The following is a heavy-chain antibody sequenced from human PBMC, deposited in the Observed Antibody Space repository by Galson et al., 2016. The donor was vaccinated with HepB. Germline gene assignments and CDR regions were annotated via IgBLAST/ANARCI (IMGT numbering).Heavy chain of an antibody. V-gene: IGHV3-33*06. CDR3: AKEATATTGAKTKRVWYFDL. J-gene: IGHJ2*01. D-gene: IGHD1-7*01. CDR2: IWSDGSNK. Sequence: SLRLSCAASGFTFSSYGMHWVRQAPGKGLEWVAVIWSDGSNKNYVDSVRGRFTISRDNSKNTLYLQMNTLRAEDTAVYYCAKEATATTGAKTKRVWYFDLWGRGTLVTVSS. CDR1: GFTFSSYG.